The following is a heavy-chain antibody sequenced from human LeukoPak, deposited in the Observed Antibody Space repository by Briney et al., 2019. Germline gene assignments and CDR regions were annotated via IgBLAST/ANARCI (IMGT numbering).Heavy chain of an antibody. CDR3: AREPATYSFDY. V-gene: IGHV3-30*04. J-gene: IGHJ4*02. Sequence: GGSLRLSCAASGFTFSSYAMHWVRQAPGKGLEWVAVISYDGSNKYYADSVKGRFTISRDNSKNTLYLQMNSLRAEDTAVYYCAREPATYSFDYWGQGTLVTVSS. CDR1: GFTFSSYA. CDR2: ISYDGSNK.